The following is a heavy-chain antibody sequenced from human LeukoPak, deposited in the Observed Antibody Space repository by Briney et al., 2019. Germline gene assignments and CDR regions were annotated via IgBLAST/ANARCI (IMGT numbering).Heavy chain of an antibody. Sequence: GGSLRLSCAASGFTFSSYWMSWVRQAPGKGLEWVANIKQDGSEKYYVDSVKGRFTIPRDNAKNSLYLQMNSLRAEDTAVYYCAKGGPAAGRVFDYWGQGTLVTVSS. CDR1: GFTFSSYW. CDR3: AKGGPAAGRVFDY. D-gene: IGHD6-13*01. CDR2: IKQDGSEK. J-gene: IGHJ4*02. V-gene: IGHV3-7*01.